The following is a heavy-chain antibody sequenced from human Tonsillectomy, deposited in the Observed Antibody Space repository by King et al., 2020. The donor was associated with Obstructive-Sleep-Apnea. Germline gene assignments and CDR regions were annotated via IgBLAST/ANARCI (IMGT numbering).Heavy chain of an antibody. V-gene: IGHV3-30*02. J-gene: IGHJ4*02. CDR2: IQDDGGNK. D-gene: IGHD3-10*01. CDR1: GFTFSNYG. Sequence: QLVQSGGGVVQPGRSLRLSCAASGFTFSNYGMHWVRQAPGKGLEWVAFIQDDGGNKYYADSVKGRLTIPRDNSKNTVYLQMNSLRAEDTAVYYCAKDLYPGLDYWGQGTLVTVSS. CDR3: AKDLYPGLDY.